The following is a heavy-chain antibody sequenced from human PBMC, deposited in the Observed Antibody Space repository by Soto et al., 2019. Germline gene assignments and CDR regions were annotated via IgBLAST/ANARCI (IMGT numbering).Heavy chain of an antibody. CDR2: ISGSGGST. CDR1: GFTFSSYA. Sequence: GGSLRLSCAASGFTFSSYAMSWVRQAPGKGLEWVSAISGSGGSTYYADSVKGRFTISRDNSKNTLYLQMNSLRAEDTAVYYCAKAAAPQPWIQLWFDYWSQGTLVTVSS. V-gene: IGHV3-23*01. CDR3: AKAAAPQPWIQLWFDY. D-gene: IGHD5-18*01. J-gene: IGHJ4*02.